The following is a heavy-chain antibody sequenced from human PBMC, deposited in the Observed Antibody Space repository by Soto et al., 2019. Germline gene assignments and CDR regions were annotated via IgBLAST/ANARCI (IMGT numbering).Heavy chain of an antibody. CDR1: GFTFSSYG. J-gene: IGHJ5*02. V-gene: IGHV3-33*01. CDR2: IWYDGSNK. Sequence: QVQLVESGGGVVQPGRSLRLSCAASGFTFSSYGMHWVRQAPGKGLEWVAVIWYDGSNKYYADSVKGRFIISRDNSKNTLYLQMNSLRAEDTAVYYCARDLELGYCSGGSCDSLSNWFDPWGQGTLVTVSS. D-gene: IGHD2-15*01. CDR3: ARDLELGYCSGGSCDSLSNWFDP.